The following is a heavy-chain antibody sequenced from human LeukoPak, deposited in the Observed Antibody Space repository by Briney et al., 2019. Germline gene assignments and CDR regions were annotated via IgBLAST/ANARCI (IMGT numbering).Heavy chain of an antibody. CDR2: ISYDGSNK. J-gene: IGHJ4*02. CDR3: ARTPYSSQPRFFDY. CDR1: GFTFSSYA. Sequence: GGSLRLSCAASGFTFSSYAMHWVRQAPGKGLEWVAVISYDGSNKYYADSVKGRFTISRDNSKNTLYLQMNSLRAEDTAVYYCARTPYSSQPRFFDYWGQGTLVTVSS. D-gene: IGHD6-19*01. V-gene: IGHV3-30-3*01.